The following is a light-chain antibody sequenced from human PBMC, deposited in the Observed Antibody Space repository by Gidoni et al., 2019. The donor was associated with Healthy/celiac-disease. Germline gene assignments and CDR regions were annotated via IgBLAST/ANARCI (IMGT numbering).Light chain of an antibody. CDR1: QSVSSN. CDR2: GAS. J-gene: IGKJ4*01. V-gene: IGKV3-15*01. Sequence: EIVMTQSPATLSVSPGERATLSCRASQSVSSNLAWYQQKPGQAPRLLIYGASTRATGIPARFSGSGSGTEFTLTISSLQSEDFAVYYCQQYNNWPPLTFXGXTNVEIK. CDR3: QQYNNWPPLT.